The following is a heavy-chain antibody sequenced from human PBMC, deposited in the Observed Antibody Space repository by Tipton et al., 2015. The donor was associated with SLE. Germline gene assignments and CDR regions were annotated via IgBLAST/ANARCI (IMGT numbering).Heavy chain of an antibody. CDR1: GFTFSSYG. V-gene: IGHV3-30*02. CDR3: AKDWLIYSYGSPFDY. CDR2: IRYDGSNK. Sequence: SLRLSCAASGFTFSSYGMHWVRQAPGKGLEWVAFIRYDGSNKYYADSVKGRFTISRDNSKNTLYLQMNSLRAEDTAVYYCAKDWLIYSYGSPFDYWGQGTLVTVSS. D-gene: IGHD5-18*01. J-gene: IGHJ4*02.